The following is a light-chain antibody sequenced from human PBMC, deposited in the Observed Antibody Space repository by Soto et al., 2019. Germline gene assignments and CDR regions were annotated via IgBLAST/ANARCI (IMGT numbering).Light chain of an antibody. Sequence: DIQMTQSPSSLSASVGDRVTITCRASQSIVTYLNWYLQKPGKAPKLLIYAASNLQSGVPSRFSGSGSGTDFTLTISSLQPEDFATYFCQQSYSTPPWTFGQGTKM. CDR3: QQSYSTPPWT. CDR1: QSIVTY. CDR2: AAS. J-gene: IGKJ1*01. V-gene: IGKV1-39*01.